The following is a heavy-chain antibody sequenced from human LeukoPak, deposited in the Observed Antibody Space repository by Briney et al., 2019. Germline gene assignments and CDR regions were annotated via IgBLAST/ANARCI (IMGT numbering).Heavy chain of an antibody. CDR3: ARGSPHIVVVPAATNWFDP. CDR1: GGSFSGYY. V-gene: IGHV4-34*01. CDR2: INHGGST. D-gene: IGHD2-2*01. J-gene: IGHJ5*02. Sequence: SETLSLTCAVYGGSFSGYYWSWIRQPPGKGLEWIGEINHGGSTNYNPSLKSRVTISVDTSKNQFSLKLSSVTAADTAVYYCARGSPHIVVVPAATNWFDPWGQGTLVTVSS.